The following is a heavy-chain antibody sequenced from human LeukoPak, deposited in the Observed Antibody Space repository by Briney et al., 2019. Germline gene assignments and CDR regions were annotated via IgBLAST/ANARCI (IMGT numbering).Heavy chain of an antibody. J-gene: IGHJ4*02. V-gene: IGHV3-11*01. CDR3: ASTPAVAGTLLFDY. D-gene: IGHD6-19*01. Sequence: PGGSLRLSCAASGFTFSDNYMSWIRQAPGKGLEWVSYISSSGSTIYYADSVKGRFTISRDNAKNSLYLQMNSLRAEDTAVYYCASTPAVAGTLLFDYWGQGTLVTVSS. CDR1: GFTFSDNY. CDR2: ISSSGSTI.